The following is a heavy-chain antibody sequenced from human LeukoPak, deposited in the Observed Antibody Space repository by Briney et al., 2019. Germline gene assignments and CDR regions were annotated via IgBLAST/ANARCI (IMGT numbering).Heavy chain of an antibody. CDR1: GGTFSSYA. V-gene: IGHV1-69*05. CDR2: VIPIFGTA. CDR3: ARDAPPGVRGVIRWFDP. Sequence: ASVKVSCKASGGTFSSYAISWVRQAPGQGLEWMARVIPIFGTANFAQKFQGRVTITTDKSTSTAYMELGSVRSEDTALYYCARDAPPGVRGVIRWFDPWGQGTLVTVSS. D-gene: IGHD3-10*01. J-gene: IGHJ5*02.